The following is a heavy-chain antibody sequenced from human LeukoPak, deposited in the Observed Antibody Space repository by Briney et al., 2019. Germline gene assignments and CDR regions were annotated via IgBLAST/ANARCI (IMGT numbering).Heavy chain of an antibody. D-gene: IGHD4-17*01. CDR2: IYHSGST. Sequence: SQTLSLTCAVSGGSISSGGYSWSWIRQPPGKGLEWIGYIYHSGSTYYNPSLKSRVTISVDRSKNQFSLKLSSVTAADTAVYYCARGGGTTVTKRILVAFDIWGQGTMVTVSS. CDR1: GGSISSGGYS. CDR3: ARGGGTTVTKRILVAFDI. J-gene: IGHJ3*02. V-gene: IGHV4-30-2*01.